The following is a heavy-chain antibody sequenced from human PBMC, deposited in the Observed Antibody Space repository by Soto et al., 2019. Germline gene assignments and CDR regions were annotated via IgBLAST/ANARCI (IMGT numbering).Heavy chain of an antibody. CDR1: GGSISSSSYY. V-gene: IGHV4-39*01. D-gene: IGHD5-12*01. CDR3: ATFLVATLRWWKNIDY. Sequence: SETLSLSCTVSGGSISSSSYYWGWIRQPPGKGLEWIGSIYYSGSTYYNPSLKSRVTISVDTSKNQFSLKLSSVTAADTAVYYCATFLVATLRWWKNIDYWGQATLVSVSS. CDR2: IYYSGST. J-gene: IGHJ4*02.